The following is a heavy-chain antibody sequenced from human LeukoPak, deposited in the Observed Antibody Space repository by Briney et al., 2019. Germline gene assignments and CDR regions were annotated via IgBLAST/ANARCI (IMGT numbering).Heavy chain of an antibody. J-gene: IGHJ4*02. CDR2: INPDGSSS. V-gene: IGHV3-74*01. D-gene: IGHD4-17*01. CDR1: GFTFSNYW. Sequence: GGSLRLSCAASGFTFSNYWMHWVRQAPGKGLEWVSRINPDGSSSNYADSVKGRFTMSRDNAKSMVYLQMDGLRPEDTAVFSCVRQAVSGDSGIAYWGRGVLVTVSS. CDR3: VRQAVSGDSGIAY.